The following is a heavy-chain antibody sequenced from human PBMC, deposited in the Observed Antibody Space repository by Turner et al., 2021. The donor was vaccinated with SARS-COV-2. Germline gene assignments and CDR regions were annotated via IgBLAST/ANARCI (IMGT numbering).Heavy chain of an antibody. D-gene: IGHD3-22*01. CDR2: ISYDGSNK. CDR1: GFTFSIYT. CDR3: ARGEYYYGSSGYYNPNWFDP. Sequence: QVQLVGSGGGLVQPGRSLRLSCAASGFTFSIYTMHWVRQAPGKGLEWLAVISYDGSNKYYSDAVKGRFTIARDNSKNTLYLQMNSLRAEDTDVYFCARGEYYYGSSGYYNPNWFDPWGQGTLVTVSS. V-gene: IGHV3-30*04. J-gene: IGHJ5*02.